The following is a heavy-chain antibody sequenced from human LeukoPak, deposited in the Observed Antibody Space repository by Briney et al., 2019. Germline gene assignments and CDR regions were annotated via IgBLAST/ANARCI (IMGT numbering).Heavy chain of an antibody. CDR2: IKQDGSEK. J-gene: IGHJ4*02. V-gene: IGHV3-7*04. Sequence: GGSLRLSCAASGFTFSSYWMSWVRQAPGKGLEWVANIKQDGSEKYYVDSVKGRFAVSRDNAKNSQSLQMNILRLEDTAVYYCARGVSWTFDNWGRGALVIVSS. D-gene: IGHD6-13*01. CDR3: ARGVSWTFDN. CDR1: GFTFSSYW.